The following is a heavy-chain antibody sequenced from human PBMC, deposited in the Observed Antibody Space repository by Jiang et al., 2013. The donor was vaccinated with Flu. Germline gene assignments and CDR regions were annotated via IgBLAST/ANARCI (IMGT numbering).Heavy chain of an antibody. CDR2: IYHSGST. CDR1: GGSISSSNW. V-gene: IGHV4-4*02. CDR3: VRECDHDYFDS. Sequence: GLVKPSGTLSLTCAVSGGSISSSNWWSWVRQPPGKGLEWIGEIYHSGSTNYNPSLKGRVTISLDKSKNQFSLKVNSVTAADTAVYYCVRECDHDYFDSWGQGTLVTVSS. D-gene: IGHD5-12*01. J-gene: IGHJ4*02.